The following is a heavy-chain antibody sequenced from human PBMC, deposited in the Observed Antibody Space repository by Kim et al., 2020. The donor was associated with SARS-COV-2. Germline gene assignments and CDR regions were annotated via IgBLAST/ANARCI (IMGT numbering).Heavy chain of an antibody. D-gene: IGHD1-26*01. Sequence: KYTQKFQGRVTITRDTSAGTAYMERSSLRSEDTAVYYCARDLVGAITLFDYWGQGTLVTVSS. V-gene: IGHV1-3*01. CDR3: ARDLVGAITLFDY. J-gene: IGHJ4*02.